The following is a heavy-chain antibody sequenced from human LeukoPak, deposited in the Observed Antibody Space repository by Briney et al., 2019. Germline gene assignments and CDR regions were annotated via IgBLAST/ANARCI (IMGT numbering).Heavy chain of an antibody. V-gene: IGHV3-23*01. Sequence: PGGSLRLSCAASGFTFSSYAMSWVRQAPGKGLEWVSAISGSGGSTYYADSVKGRFTISRDNSKNTLYLQMNSLRAEDTAVYYCARDASWYYDSSGYYLEYWGQGTLVTVSS. D-gene: IGHD3-22*01. J-gene: IGHJ4*02. CDR2: ISGSGGST. CDR3: ARDASWYYDSSGYYLEY. CDR1: GFTFSSYA.